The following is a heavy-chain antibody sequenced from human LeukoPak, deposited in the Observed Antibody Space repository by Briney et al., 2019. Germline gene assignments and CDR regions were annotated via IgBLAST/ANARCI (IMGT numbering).Heavy chain of an antibody. D-gene: IGHD6-13*01. CDR3: ARGVDLAAAGTLYDP. V-gene: IGHV4-59*01. Sequence: SETLSLTCSVSGGSISSYYWSWIRQPPGKGLECIGFIYSNGSTHYNPSLKSRVTISVDTSKNQFSLKLSSVTAADTAVYYCARGVDLAAAGTLYDPWGQGTLVTVSS. CDR2: IYSNGST. J-gene: IGHJ5*02. CDR1: GGSISSYY.